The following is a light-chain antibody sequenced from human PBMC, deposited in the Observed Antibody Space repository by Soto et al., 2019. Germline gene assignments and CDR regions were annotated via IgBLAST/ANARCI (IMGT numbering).Light chain of an antibody. V-gene: IGKV4-1*01. Sequence: DIVMTQSPDSLAVSLGERATINCKSSQSVLYSSNNKNYLAWYQQRPGQPPKLLIYWASTRESGVPDRFSGSGSGTDFTLTITSLQAEDVAVYYCQQYERTPPTFSQWTTLEIK. CDR1: QSVLYSSNNKNY. CDR3: QQYERTPPT. CDR2: WAS. J-gene: IGKJ2*01.